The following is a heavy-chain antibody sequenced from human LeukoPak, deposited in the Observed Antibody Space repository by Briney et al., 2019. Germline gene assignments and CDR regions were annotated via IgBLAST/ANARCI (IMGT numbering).Heavy chain of an antibody. Sequence: ASVKVSCKASGYTFTSYYMHWVRQAPGQGLEWMGIINPSGGSTSYAQKFQGRVTMTRDMSTSTVYMELSSLRSEDTAVYYCARDQTGIAARPEGEPGGTYYYYMDVWGKGTTVTVSS. CDR2: INPSGGST. CDR1: GYTFTSYY. D-gene: IGHD6-6*01. CDR3: ARDQTGIAARPEGEPGGTYYYYMDV. J-gene: IGHJ6*03. V-gene: IGHV1-46*01.